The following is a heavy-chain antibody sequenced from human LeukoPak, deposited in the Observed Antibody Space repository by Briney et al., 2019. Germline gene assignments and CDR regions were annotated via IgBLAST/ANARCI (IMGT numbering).Heavy chain of an antibody. CDR3: ARGFQRGDSPV. CDR1: GFTFSAYS. Sequence: GGSLRLSCAPSGFTFSAYSLSWVRQAPGKGLKWVAKIKKDGSEKDYVDSVKGRFTISRDNAKGSLYLQLNSLRAEDTAVYYCARGFQRGDSPVWGQGTLVTVSS. J-gene: IGHJ4*02. V-gene: IGHV3-7*01. CDR2: IKKDGSEK. D-gene: IGHD2-21*02.